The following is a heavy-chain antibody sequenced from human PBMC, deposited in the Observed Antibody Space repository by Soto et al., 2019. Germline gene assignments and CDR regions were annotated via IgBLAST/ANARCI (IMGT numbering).Heavy chain of an antibody. Sequence: SETLSLTCAVSGGSFNGCYWSWIRQTPGKGLEWIGRINYSGYTNFNASLKSRVTMSVDTSKNQFSLKLNSVTAADTAVYYCAREEVAGTNWFDPWGQGTLVTVSS. D-gene: IGHD2-15*01. CDR2: INYSGYT. CDR3: AREEVAGTNWFDP. CDR1: GGSFNGCY. V-gene: IGHV4-34*01. J-gene: IGHJ5*02.